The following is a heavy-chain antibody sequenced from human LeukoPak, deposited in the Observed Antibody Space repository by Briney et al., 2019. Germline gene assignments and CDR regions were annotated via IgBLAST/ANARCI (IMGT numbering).Heavy chain of an antibody. CDR1: GFTFSSYS. J-gene: IGHJ4*02. D-gene: IGHD3-10*01. V-gene: IGHV3-48*02. Sequence: GGSPRLSCAASGFTFSSYSMNWVRQAPGKGLEWVSYISTSSSTIYYADSVKGRFTISRDNAKNSLYLQMGSLRDEDTAMYYCARGFNRAFDFWGQGTLVTVSS. CDR2: ISTSSSTI. CDR3: ARGFNRAFDF.